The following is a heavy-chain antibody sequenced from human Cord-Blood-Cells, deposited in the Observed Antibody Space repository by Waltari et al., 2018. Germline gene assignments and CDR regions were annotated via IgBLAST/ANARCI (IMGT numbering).Heavy chain of an antibody. V-gene: IGHV3-73*02. Sequence: EVQLVESGGGLVQPGGSLKLSCAASGFTFSGSAMHWVRQASGKGLGWVGRIRSKANSYATEYAASVKGRFTISRDDSKNTAYLQMNSLKTEDTAVYYCTRRDGANSYDYWGQGTLVTVSS. CDR1: GFTFSGSA. J-gene: IGHJ4*02. D-gene: IGHD1-7*01. CDR3: TRRDGANSYDY. CDR2: IRSKANSYAT.